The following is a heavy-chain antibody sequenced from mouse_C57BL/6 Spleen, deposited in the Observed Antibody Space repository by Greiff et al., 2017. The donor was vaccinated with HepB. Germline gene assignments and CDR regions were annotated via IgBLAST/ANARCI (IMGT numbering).Heavy chain of an antibody. V-gene: IGHV1-82*01. CDR3: AREGGLRPSMDY. D-gene: IGHD2-4*01. CDR1: GYAFSSSW. Sequence: VQLQQSGPELVKPGASVKISCKASGYAFSSSWMNWVKQRPGKGLEWIGRIYPGDGDTNYNGKFKGKATLTADKSSSTAYMQLSSLTSEESAVYFCAREGGLRPSMDYWGQGTSVTVSS. J-gene: IGHJ4*01. CDR2: IYPGDGDT.